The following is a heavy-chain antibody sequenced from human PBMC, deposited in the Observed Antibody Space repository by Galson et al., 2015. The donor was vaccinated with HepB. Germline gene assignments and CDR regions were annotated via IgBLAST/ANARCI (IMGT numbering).Heavy chain of an antibody. CDR3: VKGTGDYDFLFDY. V-gene: IGHV3-64D*06. D-gene: IGHD4-17*01. Sequence: SLRLSCAASGFTFSSYAMHWVRQAPGKGLEYVSAISSNGGSTYYADSVKGRFTISRDNSKNTLYLQMSSLRAEDTAVYYCVKGTGDYDFLFDYWGQGTLVTVSS. CDR2: ISSNGGST. J-gene: IGHJ4*02. CDR1: GFTFSSYA.